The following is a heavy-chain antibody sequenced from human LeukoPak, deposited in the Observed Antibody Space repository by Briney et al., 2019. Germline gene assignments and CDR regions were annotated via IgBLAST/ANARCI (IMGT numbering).Heavy chain of an antibody. D-gene: IGHD1-26*01. CDR2: INPNSGGT. Sequence: ASVKVSCKASGGTFSSYAISWVRQAPGQGLEWMGWINPNSGGTNYAQRFQGRVTMTRDTSISTAYMELSRLRSDDTAVYYCARVRRTGQGATLMYWGQGTLVTVSS. CDR1: GGTFSSYA. V-gene: IGHV1-2*02. CDR3: ARVRRTGQGATLMY. J-gene: IGHJ4*02.